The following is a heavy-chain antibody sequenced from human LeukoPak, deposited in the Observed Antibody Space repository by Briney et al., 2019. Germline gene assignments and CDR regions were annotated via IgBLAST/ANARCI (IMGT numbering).Heavy chain of an antibody. CDR1: GGSISSYY. Sequence: PSETLSLTCTVSGGSISSYYWSWIRQPPGKGLEWIGYIYYSGSTNYNPSLKSRVTISVDTSKNQFSLKLSSVTAADTAVYYCARGGYSSSWSPDYGMDVWGQGTTVTVSS. D-gene: IGHD6-13*01. V-gene: IGHV4-59*01. CDR3: ARGGYSSSWSPDYGMDV. J-gene: IGHJ6*02. CDR2: IYYSGST.